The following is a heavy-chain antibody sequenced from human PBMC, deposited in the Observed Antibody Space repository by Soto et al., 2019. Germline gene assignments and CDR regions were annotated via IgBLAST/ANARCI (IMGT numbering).Heavy chain of an antibody. V-gene: IGHV1-69*01. CDR2: VIPLFDTA. Sequence: QVQVVQSGAEVKQPGYSVKVSCKVSGGIFTNNAISWVRQAPGQGLECLGGVIPLFDTAYYAQIFRGRLRISADGATTPAYMELSGLTSADTVVYFCATGGHNDGYYVYHGLDVWGQGTTVTVS. CDR3: ATGGHNDGYYVYHGLDV. CDR1: GGIFTNNA. D-gene: IGHD5-18*01. J-gene: IGHJ6*02.